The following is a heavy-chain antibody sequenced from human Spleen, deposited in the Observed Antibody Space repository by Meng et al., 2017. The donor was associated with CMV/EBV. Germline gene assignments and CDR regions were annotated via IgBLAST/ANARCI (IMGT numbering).Heavy chain of an antibody. D-gene: IGHD3-22*01. Sequence: GESLKISCAASRFTFSNYGMSWFRQAPGKGLEWVSAISGSGRTTYYADSVKGRFTISRDNSKNTLCLQMNSLRAEDTAVYYCAKDLEIVVVINDYWGQGTLVTVSS. CDR2: ISGSGRTT. J-gene: IGHJ4*02. V-gene: IGHV3-23*01. CDR1: RFTFSNYG. CDR3: AKDLEIVVVINDY.